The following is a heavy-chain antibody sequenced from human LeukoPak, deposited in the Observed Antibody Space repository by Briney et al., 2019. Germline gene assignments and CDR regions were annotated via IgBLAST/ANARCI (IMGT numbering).Heavy chain of an antibody. V-gene: IGHV3-30*18. D-gene: IGHD6-19*01. J-gene: IGHJ4*02. Sequence: GGSLRLSCAASGFTFSNYGMHWVRQAPGKGLEWVAIISYDGTNKYYADSVKGRFTISRDNSKNTLYLQMNSLRADDRAVYYCAKNGEQWLVEQFFDYWGQGSLVTVSS. CDR2: ISYDGTNK. CDR3: AKNGEQWLVEQFFDY. CDR1: GFTFSNYG.